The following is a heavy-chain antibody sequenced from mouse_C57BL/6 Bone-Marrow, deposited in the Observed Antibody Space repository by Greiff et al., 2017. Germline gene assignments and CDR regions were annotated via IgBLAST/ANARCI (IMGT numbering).Heavy chain of an antibody. CDR1: GYTFTSYG. D-gene: IGHD1-1*01. V-gene: IGHV1-81*01. J-gene: IGHJ3*01. CDR3: ARYYYGSTPFAY. Sequence: VKLVESGAELARPGASVKLSCKASGYTFTSYGISWVKQRTGQGLEWIGEIYPRSGNTYYNEKFKGKATLTADKSSSTAYMELCSLTSEDSAVYFCARYYYGSTPFAYWGQGTLVTVSA. CDR2: IYPRSGNT.